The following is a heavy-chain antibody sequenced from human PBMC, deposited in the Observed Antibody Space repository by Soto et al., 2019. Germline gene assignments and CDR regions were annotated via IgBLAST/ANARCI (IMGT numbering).Heavy chain of an antibody. CDR3: ARRAMDYVKRPFDY. D-gene: IGHD4-17*01. CDR2: IYYSGST. V-gene: IGHV4-39*01. J-gene: IGHJ4*02. CDR1: GGSISSSSYY. Sequence: QLQLQESGPGLVKPSETLSLTCTVSGGSISSSSYYWGWIRQPPGKGLEWIGSIYYSGSTYYNPSLKSRVTISVDTSKNQFSLKLSSVTAADTAVYYCARRAMDYVKRPFDYWGQGTLVTVSS.